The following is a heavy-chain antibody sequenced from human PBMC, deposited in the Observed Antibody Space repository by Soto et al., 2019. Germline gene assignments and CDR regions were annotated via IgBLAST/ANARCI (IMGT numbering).Heavy chain of an antibody. CDR1: GGSISSYY. V-gene: IGHV4-59*01. J-gene: IGHJ4*02. CDR2: IYYSGST. Sequence: QVQLQESGPGLVKPSETLSLTCTVSGGSISSYYWSWIRQPPGKGLEWIGYIYYSGSTNYNPSLKXXVXIXXDTSKNQFSLKLSSVTAADTAVYYCARDGITPFDYWGQGTLVTVSS. CDR3: ARDGITPFDY. D-gene: IGHD3-16*01.